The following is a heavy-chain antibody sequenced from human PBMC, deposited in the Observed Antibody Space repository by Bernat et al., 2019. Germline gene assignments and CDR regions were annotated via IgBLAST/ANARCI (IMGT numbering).Heavy chain of an antibody. CDR1: GGSIGSYY. CDR2: IYYTGST. V-gene: IGHV4-59*01. CDR3: ARAPGITAAAHPRFDY. J-gene: IGHJ4*02. Sequence: QVQLQESGPGLVKPSETLSLTCTVSGGSIGSYYWTWIRQPPGKGLEWIGYIYYTGSTNYNPSLKSRVTISVDTYKKQVSLKLSSVTAADAAVYYCARAPGITAAAHPRFDYWGQGTLVTVSS. D-gene: IGHD6-25*01.